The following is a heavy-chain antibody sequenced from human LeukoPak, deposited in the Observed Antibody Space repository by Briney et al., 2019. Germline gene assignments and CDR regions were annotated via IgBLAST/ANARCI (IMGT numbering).Heavy chain of an antibody. D-gene: IGHD2-2*01. J-gene: IGHJ4*02. CDR3: AKSLVVVPAATFDY. CDR2: ISSCSSTI. Sequence: YISSCSSTIYYADSVKGRFTISRDNSKNTLYLQMNSLRAEDTAVYYCAKSLVVVPAATFDYWGQGTPVTASS. V-gene: IGHV3-48*01.